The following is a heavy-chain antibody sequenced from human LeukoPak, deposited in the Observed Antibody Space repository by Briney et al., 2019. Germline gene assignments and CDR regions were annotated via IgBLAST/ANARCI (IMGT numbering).Heavy chain of an antibody. CDR1: GFIFSNYN. Sequence: GGSLRLSCAASGFIFSNYNMNWVRQAPGKGLEWVSFISSSGSYIYFADSVNGRFTISRDNAKNSLFLQMNSLRAEDTGLYYCARATTAKRGSEGYWGQGTLVTVSS. J-gene: IGHJ4*02. D-gene: IGHD4-11*01. CDR3: ARATTAKRGSEGY. V-gene: IGHV3-21*01. CDR2: ISSSGSYI.